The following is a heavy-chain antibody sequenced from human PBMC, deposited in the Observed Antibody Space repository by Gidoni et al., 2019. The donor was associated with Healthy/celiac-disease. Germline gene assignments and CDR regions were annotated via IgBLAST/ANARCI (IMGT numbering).Heavy chain of an antibody. V-gene: IGHV4-61*02. D-gene: IGHD3-16*02. Sequence: QVQLQESGPGLVKPSQTLSLTCTVSGGSISSGSYYWRWIRQPAGKGLEWIGRIYTSGSTNYNPSLKSRVTISVDTSKNQFSLKLSSVTAADTAVYYCARSFWTTYRDFDYWGQGTLVTVSS. CDR2: IYTSGST. J-gene: IGHJ4*02. CDR3: ARSFWTTYRDFDY. CDR1: GGSISSGSYY.